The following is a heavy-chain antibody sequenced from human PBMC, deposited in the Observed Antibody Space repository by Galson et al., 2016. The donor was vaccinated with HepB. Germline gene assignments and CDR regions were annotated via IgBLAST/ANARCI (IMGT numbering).Heavy chain of an antibody. CDR2: IYYSGTTST. Sequence: SETLSLTCTVSGGSVSSDGYYWSWIRQPPGKGLEWIGYIYYSGTTSTTYNPSLRSRVTISVDTSKNQFSLQLRSVTAADTAVYYCARDRGSAAGFDYWGQGTLVTVSS. CDR1: GGSVSSDGYY. V-gene: IGHV4-61*08. D-gene: IGHD6-13*01. J-gene: IGHJ4*02. CDR3: ARDRGSAAGFDY.